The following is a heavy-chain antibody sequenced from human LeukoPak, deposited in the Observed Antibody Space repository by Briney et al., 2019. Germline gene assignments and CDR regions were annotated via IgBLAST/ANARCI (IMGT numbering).Heavy chain of an antibody. D-gene: IGHD2-15*01. V-gene: IGHV3-23*01. Sequence: GGSLRLFCAASGFTFSTYGMSWVRQAPGKGLEWVSGISSSGGSTSYADSVKGHFTVSRDNSKNTLYLQMNTLRAEDTALYYCAKNPLRAAPAFFDYWGRGTLVTVSS. CDR1: GFTFSTYG. CDR3: AKNPLRAAPAFFDY. J-gene: IGHJ4*02. CDR2: ISSSGGST.